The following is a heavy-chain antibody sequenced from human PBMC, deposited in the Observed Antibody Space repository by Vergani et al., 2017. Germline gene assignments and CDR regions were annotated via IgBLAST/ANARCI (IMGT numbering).Heavy chain of an antibody. V-gene: IGHV3-73*02. Sequence: EVQLVESGGGVVQPGGSLKLSCAASGFTFSGSAMHWVRQASGKGLEWVGRIRSKANSYATAYAASVTGRFTISRDDSKNTAYLQMNSLKTEDTAVYYCVRVKGSNWNDHLYDIWGQGTLVTVSS. CDR3: VRVKGSNWNDHLYDI. J-gene: IGHJ3*02. CDR2: IRSKANSYAT. CDR1: GFTFSGSA. D-gene: IGHD1-1*01.